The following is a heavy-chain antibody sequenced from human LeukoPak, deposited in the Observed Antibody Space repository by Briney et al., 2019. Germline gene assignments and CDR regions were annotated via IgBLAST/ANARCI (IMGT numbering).Heavy chain of an antibody. J-gene: IGHJ4*02. Sequence: ASVKVSCKASGYTFASYAIHWVRQAPGQGLEWMGWITPSGGTNYPQKFQGRVAITWDTSITTAYMDLSRLTSDDTAVYYCARDRYGDGFAHLDYWGQGALVTVSS. D-gene: IGHD5-24*01. CDR1: GYTFASYA. CDR3: ARDRYGDGFAHLDY. V-gene: IGHV1-2*02. CDR2: ITPSGGT.